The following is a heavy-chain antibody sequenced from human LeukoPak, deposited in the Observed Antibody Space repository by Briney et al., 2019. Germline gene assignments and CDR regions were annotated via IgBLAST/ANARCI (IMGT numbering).Heavy chain of an antibody. J-gene: IGHJ6*03. CDR2: ISGSGGST. CDR3: AKGVTIFGVVTYYYYYMDV. D-gene: IGHD3-3*01. Sequence: GGSLRLSCAASGFTFSSYAMSWVRQAPGKGLEWVSAISGSGGSTYYADSVKGRFTISRDNSKNTLYLQMNSLRAEDTAVYLCAKGVTIFGVVTYYYYYMDVWGKGTTVTVSS. V-gene: IGHV3-23*01. CDR1: GFTFSSYA.